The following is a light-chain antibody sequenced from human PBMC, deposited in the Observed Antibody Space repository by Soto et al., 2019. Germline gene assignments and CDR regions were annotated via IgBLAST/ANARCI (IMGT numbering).Light chain of an antibody. V-gene: IGKV3-20*01. Sequence: IVVTQSPGTLSLAPGKGATLSCRTSQSLSSDSLAWYRERLGQAPRLLIYGACKSATGFPDRFCGGGSGTDFTLTITRLDPQDSAVYYCHQYGTSPPKFGPGTRLEIK. CDR3: HQYGTSPPK. CDR2: GAC. J-gene: IGKJ2*01. CDR1: QSLSSDS.